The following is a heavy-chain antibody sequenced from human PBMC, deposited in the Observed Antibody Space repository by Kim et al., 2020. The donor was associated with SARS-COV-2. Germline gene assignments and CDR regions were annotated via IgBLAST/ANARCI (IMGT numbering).Heavy chain of an antibody. D-gene: IGHD3-10*01. CDR1: GFTFSSYA. CDR3: AKDRTYYYGSGSYYLDAFDI. V-gene: IGHV3-23*01. Sequence: GGSLRLSCAASGFTFSSYAMSWVRQAPGKGLEWVSAISGSGGSTYYADSVKGRFTISRDNSKNTLYLQMNSLRAEDTAVYYCAKDRTYYYGSGSYYLDAFDIWGQGTMVTVSS. J-gene: IGHJ3*02. CDR2: ISGSGGST.